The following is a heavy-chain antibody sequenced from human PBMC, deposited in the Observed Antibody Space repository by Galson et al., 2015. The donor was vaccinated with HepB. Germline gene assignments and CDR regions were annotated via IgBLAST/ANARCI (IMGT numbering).Heavy chain of an antibody. V-gene: IGHV3-21*01. CDR2: ISSSSSYI. D-gene: IGHD3-22*01. J-gene: IGHJ4*02. CDR3: ARAPPDYYDSSGYYGDFDY. Sequence: SLRLSCAASGFTFSSYSMNWVRQAPGKGLEWVSSISSSSSYIYYADSVKGRFTISRDNAKNSLYLQMNSLRAEDTAVYYCARAPPDYYDSSGYYGDFDYWGQGTLVTVSS. CDR1: GFTFSSYS.